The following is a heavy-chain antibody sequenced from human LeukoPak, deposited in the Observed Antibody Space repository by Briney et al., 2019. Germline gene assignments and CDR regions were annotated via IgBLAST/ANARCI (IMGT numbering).Heavy chain of an antibody. CDR3: ARTTEGYCSGSSCYSYYYYMDV. CDR2: IHYSGST. D-gene: IGHD2-15*01. J-gene: IGHJ6*03. CDR1: GFTFSSYG. V-gene: IGHV4-59*01. Sequence: GSLRLSCAASGFTFSSYGMSWIRQPPGKGLEWIGYIHYSGSTSYNPSLKSRVTISVDTSKNQFSLKLRFVTPADTAVYYCARTTEGYCSGSSCYSYYYYMDVWGKGTTVTISS.